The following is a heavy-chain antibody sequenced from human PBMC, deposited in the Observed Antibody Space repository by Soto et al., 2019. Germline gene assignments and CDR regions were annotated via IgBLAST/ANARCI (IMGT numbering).Heavy chain of an antibody. CDR3: AKDRMDHNGVWDPFDI. CDR1: GFTFGHYA. V-gene: IGHV3-23*01. D-gene: IGHD2-8*01. J-gene: IGHJ3*02. Sequence: EAQLLESGGGLVQPGGSLRLSCVASGFTFGHYAMSWVRQPPGKGLEWVSSIGGGGDDPYCTDSVKGRFTIFRDNAKNTLSLQMNSLRADDTAVYFCAKDRMDHNGVWDPFDIWGQGTMVTVSS. CDR2: IGGGGDDP.